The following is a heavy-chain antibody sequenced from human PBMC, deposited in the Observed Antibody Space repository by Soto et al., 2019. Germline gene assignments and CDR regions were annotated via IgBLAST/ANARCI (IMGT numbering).Heavy chain of an antibody. CDR3: ARGSIAVAGTGYYYYYGMDV. D-gene: IGHD6-19*01. V-gene: IGHV3-48*01. J-gene: IGHJ6*02. CDR1: GFTFSTYS. CDR2: ISSSSSTI. Sequence: GGSLRLSCAASGFTFSTYSMNWVRQAPGKGLEWVSYISSSSSTIYYADSVKGRFTISRDNAKNSLYLQMNSLRAEDTAVYYCARGSIAVAGTGYYYYYGMDVWGQGTTVTVSS.